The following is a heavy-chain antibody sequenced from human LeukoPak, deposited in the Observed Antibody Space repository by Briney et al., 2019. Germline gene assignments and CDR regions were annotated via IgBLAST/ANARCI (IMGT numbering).Heavy chain of an antibody. CDR1: GGSISSSSYY. Sequence: SETLSLTCTVSGGSISSSSYYWGWIRQPPGKGLEWIGSIYYSGSTYYNPSLKSRVTISEDTSKNQFSLKLSSVTAAETAVYYCARHHHNGWSHYWGQGTLVTVSS. J-gene: IGHJ4*02. CDR2: IYYSGST. V-gene: IGHV4-39*01. D-gene: IGHD6-19*01. CDR3: ARHHHNGWSHY.